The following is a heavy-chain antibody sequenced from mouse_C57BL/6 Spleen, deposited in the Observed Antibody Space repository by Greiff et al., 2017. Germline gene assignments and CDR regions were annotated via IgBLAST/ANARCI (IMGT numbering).Heavy chain of an antibody. CDR1: GFNIKNTY. CDR2: IDPANGNT. CDR3: AREVITTVVATYWYFDV. J-gene: IGHJ1*03. V-gene: IGHV14-3*01. D-gene: IGHD1-1*01. Sequence: VQLQQSVAELVRPGASVKLSCTASGFNIKNTYMHWVKQRPEQGLEWIGRIDPANGNTKYAPKFQGKATITADTSSNTAYLQPSSLTSEDTAIYYCAREVITTVVATYWYFDVWGTGTTVTVSS.